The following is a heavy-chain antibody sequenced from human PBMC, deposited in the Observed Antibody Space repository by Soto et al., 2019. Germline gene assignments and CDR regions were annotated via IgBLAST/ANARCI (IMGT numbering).Heavy chain of an antibody. CDR3: ARTPGDILAGYYRELWFDP. D-gene: IGHD3-9*01. V-gene: IGHV1-69*13. J-gene: IGHJ5*02. Sequence: GASVKVSCKASGGTFSSYAISWVRQAPGQGLEWMGGIIPIFGTANYAQKFQGRVTITADESTSTAYMELSSLRSEDTAVYYCARTPGDILAGYYRELWFDPWGQGTLVTVSS. CDR1: GGTFSSYA. CDR2: IIPIFGTA.